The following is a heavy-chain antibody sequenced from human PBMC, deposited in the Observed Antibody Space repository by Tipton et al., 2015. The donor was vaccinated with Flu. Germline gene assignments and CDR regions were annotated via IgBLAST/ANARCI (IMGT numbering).Heavy chain of an antibody. CDR2: VFHSGLT. CDR3: ARESPPDY. J-gene: IGHJ4*02. V-gene: IGHV4-39*07. CDR1: GGSINSTTYY. Sequence: LRLSCTVSGGSINSTTYYWGWVRQPPGKGLEWIATVFHSGLTYYNPSLKSRVSISIDTSKNQFSLRMNSVTAADTAVYYCARESPPDYWGQGILVTVSS.